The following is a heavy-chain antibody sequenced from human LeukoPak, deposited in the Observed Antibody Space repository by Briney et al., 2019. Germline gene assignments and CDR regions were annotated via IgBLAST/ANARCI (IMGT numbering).Heavy chain of an antibody. J-gene: IGHJ4*02. CDR2: IYYSGST. Sequence: SQTLSLTCTVSGGSISSGGYYWSWIRQHPGKGLEWIGYIYYSGSTYYNPSLKSRVTISVDTSKNQFSLKLSSVTAADTAVYYCARGELDCGGDCYSAAPDYWGQGTLVTVSS. D-gene: IGHD2-21*02. CDR3: ARGELDCGGDCYSAAPDY. V-gene: IGHV4-31*03. CDR1: GGSISSGGYY.